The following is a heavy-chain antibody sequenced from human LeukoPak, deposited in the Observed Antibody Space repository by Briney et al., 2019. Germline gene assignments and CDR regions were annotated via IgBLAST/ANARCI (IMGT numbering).Heavy chain of an antibody. J-gene: IGHJ4*02. CDR1: GFTFSSYG. D-gene: IGHD6-19*01. Sequence: PGGSLRLSCAASGFTFSSYGMSWVRQAPGKGLEWVSAISGSGGSTYYADSVKGRFTISRDNSKNTLYLQMNSLRAEDTAVYYCAKDNAAPRGIAVAVADYWGQGTLVTVSS. CDR3: AKDNAAPRGIAVAVADY. V-gene: IGHV3-23*01. CDR2: ISGSGGST.